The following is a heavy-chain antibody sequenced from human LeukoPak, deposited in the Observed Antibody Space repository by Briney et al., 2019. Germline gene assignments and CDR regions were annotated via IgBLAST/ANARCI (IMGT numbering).Heavy chain of an antibody. CDR1: GFTSSNYW. CDR3: AKGGATVIDY. CDR2: INSDGSST. J-gene: IGHJ4*02. D-gene: IGHD4-17*01. V-gene: IGHV3-74*01. Sequence: PGGSLRLSCAASGFTSSNYWMHWVRQAPGKGLVWVSRINSDGSSTTSADSVKGRFTISRDNAKNTLYLQMNSLRAEDTAVYYCAKGGATVIDYWGQGTLVTVSS.